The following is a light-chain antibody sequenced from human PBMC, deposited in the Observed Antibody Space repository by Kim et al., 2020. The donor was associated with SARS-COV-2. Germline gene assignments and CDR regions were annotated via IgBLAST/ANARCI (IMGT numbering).Light chain of an antibody. V-gene: IGLV4-69*01. CDR1: SGNSSYA. Sequence: GASVKLTCTRSSGNSSYAIAWHQQQPEKGPRYLMKLNTDGSHSKGDGIPDRFSGSSSGAERYLTISSLQSEDEADYYCQTWGTGPVFGGGTQLTVL. J-gene: IGLJ2*01. CDR3: QTWGTGPV. CDR2: LNTDGSH.